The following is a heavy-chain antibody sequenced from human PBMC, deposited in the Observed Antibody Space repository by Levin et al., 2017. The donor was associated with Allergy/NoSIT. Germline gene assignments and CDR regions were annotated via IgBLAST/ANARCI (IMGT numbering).Heavy chain of an antibody. J-gene: IGHJ6*03. CDR1: GYSFTSYW. D-gene: IGHD1-1*01. CDR3: ARRGTRDYYYYMDV. V-gene: IGHV5-51*01. CDR2: IYPGDSDT. Sequence: AGGSLRLSCQGSGYSFTSYWIGWVRQMPGKGLEWMGIIYPGDSDTRYGPSFQGQVTISADKSISTAYLQWSSLKASDTAIYYCARRGTRDYYYYMDVWGKGTTVTVSS.